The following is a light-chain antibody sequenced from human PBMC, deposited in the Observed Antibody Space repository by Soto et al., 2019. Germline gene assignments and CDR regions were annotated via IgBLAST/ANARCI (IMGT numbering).Light chain of an antibody. CDR1: QTISSW. Sequence: DIQMTQSPSTLSGSVGDRVTITCRASQTISSWLAWYQQKPGKAPKLLIYKASTLKSGVPSRFSGSGSGTEFTLTISSLQPDDFATYYCQHYNSHSEAFGQGTKVEIK. CDR3: QHYNSHSEA. J-gene: IGKJ1*01. CDR2: KAS. V-gene: IGKV1-5*03.